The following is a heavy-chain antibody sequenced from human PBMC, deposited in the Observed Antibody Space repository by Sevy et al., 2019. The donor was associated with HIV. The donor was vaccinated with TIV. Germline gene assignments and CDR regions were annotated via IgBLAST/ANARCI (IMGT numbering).Heavy chain of an antibody. J-gene: IGHJ3*02. V-gene: IGHV3-21*01. D-gene: IGHD2-15*01. Sequence: GGSLRLSCAASGFTFSSYSLNWVRQTPGKGLEWVSSIRSNTSYIYYADSVKGRFTISRDNAKNSLYLQKNSLRAEDTAVYYCARDCSGGSCYSAFDIWGHGTMVTVSS. CDR2: IRSNTSYI. CDR1: GFTFSSYS. CDR3: ARDCSGGSCYSAFDI.